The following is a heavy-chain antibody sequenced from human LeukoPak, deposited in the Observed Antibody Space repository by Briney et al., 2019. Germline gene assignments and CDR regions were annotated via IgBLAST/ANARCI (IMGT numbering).Heavy chain of an antibody. D-gene: IGHD1-14*01. Sequence: GGSLRLSCAASGFIFNTYEMNWVRQAPGKGLEWVSYISSSGNIIHYADSVKGRFTISRDNSRNSLYLQLNGLRVEDTAVYYCASETGTSSFDHWGQGVLVTVSS. CDR2: ISSSGNII. V-gene: IGHV3-48*03. J-gene: IGHJ4*02. CDR1: GFIFNTYE. CDR3: ASETGTSSFDH.